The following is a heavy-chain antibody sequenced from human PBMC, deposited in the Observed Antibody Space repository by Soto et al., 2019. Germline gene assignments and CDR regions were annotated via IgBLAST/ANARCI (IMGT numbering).Heavy chain of an antibody. D-gene: IGHD5-12*01. J-gene: IGHJ4*02. CDR2: IIPILGIA. CDR1: GYSFTGNS. V-gene: IGHV1-69*10. CDR3: ARLESGYDAEYDY. Sequence: SVKVSCKASGYSFTGNSMHWVRQAPGQGLEWMGWIIPILGIANYAQKFQGRVTITADKSTSTAYMELSSLRSEDTAVYYCARLESGYDAEYDYWGQGTLVTVSS.